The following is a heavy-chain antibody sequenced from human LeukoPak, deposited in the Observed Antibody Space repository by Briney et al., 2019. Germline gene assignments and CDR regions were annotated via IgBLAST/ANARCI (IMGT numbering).Heavy chain of an antibody. D-gene: IGHD3-22*01. Sequence: GASVKVSCKASGYTFTSYGISWVRQAPGQGLEWMGWISAYNGNTNYAQKLQGRVTMTTDTSTSTAYMELRSLRSDDTAVYYCARVRYYYDSSGYYRHDAFDIWGQGTMVTVSS. CDR2: ISAYNGNT. CDR3: ARVRYYYDSSGYYRHDAFDI. V-gene: IGHV1-18*01. CDR1: GYTFTSYG. J-gene: IGHJ3*02.